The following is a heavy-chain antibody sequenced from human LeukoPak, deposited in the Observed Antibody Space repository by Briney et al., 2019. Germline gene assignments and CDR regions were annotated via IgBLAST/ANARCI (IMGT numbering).Heavy chain of an antibody. Sequence: SETLSLTCAVYGGSFSGYYRSWIRQPPGKGLEWIGEINHSGSTNYNPSLKSRVTISVDTSKNQFSLKLSSVTAADTAVYYCARLAWVLDYWGQGTLVTVSS. CDR2: INHSGST. CDR1: GGSFSGYY. D-gene: IGHD1-26*01. CDR3: ARLAWVLDY. J-gene: IGHJ4*02. V-gene: IGHV4-34*01.